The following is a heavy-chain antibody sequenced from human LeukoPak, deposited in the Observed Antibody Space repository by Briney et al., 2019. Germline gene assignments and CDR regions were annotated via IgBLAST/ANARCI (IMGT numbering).Heavy chain of an antibody. V-gene: IGHV3-7*01. Sequence: LPGGSLRLSCAASGFTFSSYWMSWVRQAPGKGLEWVANIKQDGSEKYYVDPVKGRFTISRDNAKNSLYLQMNCLRAEDTAVYYCASTKTLGYGGIDYWGQGTLVTVSS. D-gene: IGHD4-23*01. CDR3: ASTKTLGYGGIDY. CDR1: GFTFSSYW. CDR2: IKQDGSEK. J-gene: IGHJ4*02.